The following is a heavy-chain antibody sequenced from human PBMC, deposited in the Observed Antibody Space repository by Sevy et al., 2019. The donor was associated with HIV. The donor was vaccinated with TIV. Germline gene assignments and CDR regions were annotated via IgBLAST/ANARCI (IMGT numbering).Heavy chain of an antibody. CDR2: ICYSGGT. CDR1: GGSISSGGDY. J-gene: IGHJ6*02. Sequence: SETLSLTCSVSGGSISSGGDYWTWIRQHPGKGLEWIGYICYSGGTYYNPSLKSRLTISVDTSKSQFSLKLSSVTAADTAVYYCASDRATVVDGEVFYYYGMDVWGPGTTVTVSS. CDR3: ASDRATVVDGEVFYYYGMDV. D-gene: IGHD4-17*01. V-gene: IGHV4-31*03.